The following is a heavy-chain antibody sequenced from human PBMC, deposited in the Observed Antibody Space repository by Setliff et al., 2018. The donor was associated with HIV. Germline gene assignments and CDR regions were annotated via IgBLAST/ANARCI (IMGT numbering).Heavy chain of an antibody. Sequence: SETLSLTCTVSGYSTSSRYYWGWIRQPPGKGLEWIGSVYHTGSTYYNPSLKSRVTMSADTSKNQFSLKLSSVTAADTAVYYCASSPAWRSDSGLHTFDYWGQGTLVTRLL. V-gene: IGHV4-38-2*02. CDR2: VYHTGST. CDR3: ASSPAWRSDSGLHTFDY. D-gene: IGHD2-15*01. CDR1: GYSTSSRYY. J-gene: IGHJ4*02.